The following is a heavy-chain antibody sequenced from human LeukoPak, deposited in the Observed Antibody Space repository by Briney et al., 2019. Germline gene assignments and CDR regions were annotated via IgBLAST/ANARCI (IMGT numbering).Heavy chain of an antibody. V-gene: IGHV3-48*04. Sequence: GGSLRLSCAASGFTFSSHNMVWVRQPPGKGLEWISYISDSSITMYYADSVKGRFTISRDNAKNSLYLQMNSLRAEDTAVYPRDGGFCSGGFCYRLFDPWGQGTLVTVSS. CDR2: ISDSSITM. D-gene: IGHD2-15*01. CDR1: GFTFSSHN. CDR3: DGGFCSGGFCYRLFDP. J-gene: IGHJ5*02.